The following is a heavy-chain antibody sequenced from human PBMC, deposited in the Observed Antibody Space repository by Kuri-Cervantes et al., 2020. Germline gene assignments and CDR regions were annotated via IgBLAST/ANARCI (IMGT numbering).Heavy chain of an antibody. CDR3: ARRSAYGGGSRWYFDL. D-gene: IGHD4-23*01. J-gene: IGHJ2*01. Sequence: GESLKIFCAASGFTLSRYWMTWVRQAPGKGLEWVAVITYDGSNKYYADSVQGRFTISRDNSKNTLYLQMNSLRAEDTAVYYRARRSAYGGGSRWYFDLWGRGTLVTVSS. V-gene: IGHV3-30*07. CDR1: GFTLSRYW. CDR2: ITYDGSNK.